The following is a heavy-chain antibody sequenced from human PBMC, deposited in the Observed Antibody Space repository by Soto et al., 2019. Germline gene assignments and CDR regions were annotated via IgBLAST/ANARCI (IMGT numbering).Heavy chain of an antibody. CDR1: GGSISSGDYY. J-gene: IGHJ4*02. Sequence: SETLSLTCTVSGGSISSGDYYWSWIRQPPGKGLEWIGYIYYSGSTYYNPSLKSRVTISVDTSKNQFSLKLSSVTAADTAVYYCARGGMTSCSGAFDYWGQGTLVTVSS. CDR2: IYYSGST. CDR3: ARGGMTSCSGAFDY. D-gene: IGHD2-8*02. V-gene: IGHV4-30-4*01.